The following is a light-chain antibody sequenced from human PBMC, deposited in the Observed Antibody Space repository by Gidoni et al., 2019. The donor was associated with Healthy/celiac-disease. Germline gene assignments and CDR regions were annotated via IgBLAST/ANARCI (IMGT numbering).Light chain of an antibody. CDR2: GKN. Sequence: SSELTQDPAVSVALGQTVRITCQGDSLRSYYASWYQQKPGQAPVLVIYGKNNRPSGIPDRFSGSSSGNTDSLTITGAQAEDEADYYCNSRDSSGPGVFGGGTKLTVL. CDR1: SLRSYY. V-gene: IGLV3-19*01. CDR3: NSRDSSGPGV. J-gene: IGLJ3*02.